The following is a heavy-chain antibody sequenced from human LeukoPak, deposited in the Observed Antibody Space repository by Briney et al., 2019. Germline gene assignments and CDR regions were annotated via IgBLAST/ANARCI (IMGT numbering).Heavy chain of an antibody. D-gene: IGHD4-17*01. CDR2: ISSSSNFN. CDR1: GFTFSRYS. J-gene: IGHJ3*02. V-gene: IGHV3-21*01. CDR3: ARAISDYDASDI. Sequence: GGSLTLSRAASGFTFSRYSMHWVRQAAGKGLEGVLSISSSSNFNYYADPVQGRFTISRDNAKNSLYLQMNSLRAEDTAVYYCARAISDYDASDIWGQGTMVTVSS.